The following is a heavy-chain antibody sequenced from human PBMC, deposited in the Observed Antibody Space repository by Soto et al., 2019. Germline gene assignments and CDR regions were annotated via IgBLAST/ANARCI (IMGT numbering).Heavy chain of an antibody. D-gene: IGHD6-13*01. Sequence: SLRLSCAASGFTFSSYAMSWVRQAPGKGLEWVSAISGSGGSTYYADSVKGRFTISRDNSKNTLYLQMNSLRAEDTAVYYCAKGIAARSYYYYGMDVWGQGTTVTVSS. J-gene: IGHJ6*02. CDR1: GFTFSSYA. CDR3: AKGIAARSYYYYGMDV. CDR2: ISGSGGST. V-gene: IGHV3-23*01.